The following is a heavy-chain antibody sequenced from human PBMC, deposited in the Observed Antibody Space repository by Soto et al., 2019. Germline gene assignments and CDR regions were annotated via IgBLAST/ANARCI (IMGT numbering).Heavy chain of an antibody. D-gene: IGHD2-2*01. CDR3: AESLPAELTYYGMDV. CDR1: GFTFSSYA. V-gene: IGHV3-23*01. CDR2: ISGSGGST. J-gene: IGHJ6*02. Sequence: PGGSLRLSCAASGFTFSSYAMSWVRQAPGKGLEWVSAISGSGGSTYYADSVKGRFTICRDNSKNTLYLQMNSLRAEHTAVYYCAESLPAELTYYGMDVWGQGTTVTVSS.